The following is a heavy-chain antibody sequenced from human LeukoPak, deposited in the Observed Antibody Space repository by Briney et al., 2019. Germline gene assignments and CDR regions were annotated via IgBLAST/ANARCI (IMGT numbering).Heavy chain of an antibody. V-gene: IGHV3-66*04. Sequence: PGGSLRLSCAASGFTVSSNYMSWVRQAPGKGLEWVSVIYSGGSTYYADSVKGRFTISRDNSKNTLYLQMNSLRAEDTAVYYCARQRGYSYGYNFDYWGQGALVTVSS. CDR3: ARQRGYSYGYNFDY. J-gene: IGHJ4*02. CDR2: IYSGGST. D-gene: IGHD5-18*01. CDR1: GFTVSSNY.